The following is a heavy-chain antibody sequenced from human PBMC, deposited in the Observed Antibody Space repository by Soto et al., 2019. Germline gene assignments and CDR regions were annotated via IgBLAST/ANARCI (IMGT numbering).Heavy chain of an antibody. CDR1: GFTFSSYA. J-gene: IGHJ6*02. V-gene: IGHV3-23*01. Sequence: GGSLRLSCAASGFTFSSYAMSWVRQAPGKGLEWVSAISGSGGSTYYADSVKGRFTISRDNSKNTLYLQMNNLRAEDTAVYYCAKDRLLQWLPHYYYYGMDVWGQGTTVTVSS. D-gene: IGHD6-19*01. CDR3: AKDRLLQWLPHYYYYGMDV. CDR2: ISGSGGST.